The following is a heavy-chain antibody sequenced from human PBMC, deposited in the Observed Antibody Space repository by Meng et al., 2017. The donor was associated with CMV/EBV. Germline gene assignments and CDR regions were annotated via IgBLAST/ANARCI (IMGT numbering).Heavy chain of an antibody. J-gene: IGHJ3*02. D-gene: IGHD2-2*01. CDR1: GYTFTRYG. CDR3: ARDAREDIVVVPAAAPPDDAFDI. CDR2: ISAYNGNT. Sequence: ASVKVSCKASGYTFTRYGISWVRQAPGQGLEWMGWISAYNGNTNYAQKLQGRVTMTTDTSTSTAYMELRSLRSDDTAVYYCARDAREDIVVVPAAAPPDDAFDIWGQGTMVTVSS. V-gene: IGHV1-18*01.